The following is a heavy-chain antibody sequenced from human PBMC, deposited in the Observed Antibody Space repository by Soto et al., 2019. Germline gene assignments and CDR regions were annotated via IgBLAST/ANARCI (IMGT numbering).Heavy chain of an antibody. CDR3: ARSAARPYYFDY. V-gene: IGHV3-30-3*01. D-gene: IGHD6-6*01. Sequence: GGSLRLSCAASGSTFSSYAMHWVRQAPGKGLEWVAVISYDGSNKYYADSVKGRFTISRDNSKNTLYLQMNSLRAEDTAVYYCARSAARPYYFDYWGQGTLVTVSS. CDR1: GSTFSSYA. J-gene: IGHJ4*02. CDR2: ISYDGSNK.